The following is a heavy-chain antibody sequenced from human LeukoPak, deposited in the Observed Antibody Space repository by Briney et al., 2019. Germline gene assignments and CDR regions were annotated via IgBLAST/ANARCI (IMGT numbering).Heavy chain of an antibody. J-gene: IGHJ3*02. D-gene: IGHD2/OR15-2a*01. CDR1: GFTFSSYG. V-gene: IGHV3-30*02. CDR3: AKSVREYTTYDAFDI. CDR2: IRYDGSNK. Sequence: GGSLRLSCAASGFTFSSYGMHWVRQAPGKGLEWVAFIRYDGSNKYYADSVKGRFTISRDNSKNTLYLQMNSLRAEDTAVYYCAKSVREYTTYDAFDIWGQGTMVTVSS.